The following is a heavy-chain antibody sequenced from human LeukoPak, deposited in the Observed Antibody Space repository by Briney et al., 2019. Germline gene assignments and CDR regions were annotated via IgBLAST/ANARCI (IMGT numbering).Heavy chain of an antibody. Sequence: GGSLRLSCAASGFTFSNYAMHWVRQAPGKGLEWVAVISYDGSNKYYADSVKGRFTTSRDNSKSTLYLQMNSLRAEDTAVYYCAREPYSSGWYFSYYFDYWGQGTLVTVSS. D-gene: IGHD6-19*01. CDR3: AREPYSSGWYFSYYFDY. J-gene: IGHJ4*02. CDR1: GFTFSNYA. V-gene: IGHV3-30-3*01. CDR2: ISYDGSNK.